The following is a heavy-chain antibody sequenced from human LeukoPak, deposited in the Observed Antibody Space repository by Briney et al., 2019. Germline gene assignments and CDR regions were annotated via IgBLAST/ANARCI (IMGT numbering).Heavy chain of an antibody. Sequence: PSETLSLTCAVYGGSFSGYYWSWIRQPPGKGLEWIGEINHSGSTNYNPSLKSRVTISVDTSKNQFSLKLSSVTAADTAVYYCARDVAVVAATPNFDYWGQGTLVTVSS. CDR1: GGSFSGYY. CDR2: INHSGST. V-gene: IGHV4-34*01. J-gene: IGHJ4*02. D-gene: IGHD2-15*01. CDR3: ARDVAVVAATPNFDY.